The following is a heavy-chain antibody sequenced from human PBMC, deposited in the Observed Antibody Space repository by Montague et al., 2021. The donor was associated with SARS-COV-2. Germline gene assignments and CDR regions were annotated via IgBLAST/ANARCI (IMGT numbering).Heavy chain of an antibody. J-gene: IGHJ3*02. CDR3: ARRGLGYCSSTSCQNAFDI. Sequence: SEILSLTCTVSGGSISSYYWSWIRQPPGKGLEWIGYIYYSGSTNXNPSLKSRVTISVDTSKNQFSLKLSSVTAADTAVYYCARRGLGYCSSTSCQNAFDIWGQGTMVTVSS. D-gene: IGHD2-2*01. CDR1: GGSISSYY. CDR2: IYYSGST. V-gene: IGHV4-59*08.